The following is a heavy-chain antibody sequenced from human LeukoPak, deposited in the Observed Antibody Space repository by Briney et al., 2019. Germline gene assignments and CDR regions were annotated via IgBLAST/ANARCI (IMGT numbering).Heavy chain of an antibody. V-gene: IGHV3-23*01. CDR3: GKGGSYSPSWFDP. D-gene: IGHD3-10*01. Sequence: GGSLRLSCAASGFTFSNYNMNWVRQAPGKGLEWVSAITGGGASTYYTDSVKGRFTISRDNSKKTLYLQMNSLRAEDTAVYYCGKGGSYSPSWFDPWGQGTLVIVSS. CDR1: GFTFSNYN. CDR2: ITGGGAST. J-gene: IGHJ5*02.